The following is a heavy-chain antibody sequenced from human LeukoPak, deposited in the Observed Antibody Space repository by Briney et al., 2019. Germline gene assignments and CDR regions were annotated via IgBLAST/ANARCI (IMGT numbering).Heavy chain of an antibody. CDR2: INQSGGA. J-gene: IGHJ3*02. Sequence: SETLPLTCAVYGGSFSGYYWSWIRQPPGKRLEWIGEINQSGGANYNPSLGSRVSILVDTSKNQFSLKLSSMTAADTAVYFCATIQRDHAFDIWGQGTVVTVSS. CDR1: GGSFSGYY. V-gene: IGHV4-34*01. D-gene: IGHD6-25*01. CDR3: ATIQRDHAFDI.